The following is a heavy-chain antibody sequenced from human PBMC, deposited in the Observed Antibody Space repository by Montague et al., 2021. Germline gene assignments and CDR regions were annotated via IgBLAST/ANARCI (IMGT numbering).Heavy chain of an antibody. CDR2: MRSSGSP. CDR3: GRDYWGSIDY. Sequence: ETLSLTCSVSGGSVNGYDWSWIRQPPGKGLEWIGYMRSSGSPNYNPSFKSRLAISIDRSRNQFSLGLSFVTAADTAIYFCGRDYWGSIDYWGHGILVTVSS. CDR1: GGSVNGYD. D-gene: IGHD7-27*01. V-gene: IGHV4-59*02. J-gene: IGHJ4*01.